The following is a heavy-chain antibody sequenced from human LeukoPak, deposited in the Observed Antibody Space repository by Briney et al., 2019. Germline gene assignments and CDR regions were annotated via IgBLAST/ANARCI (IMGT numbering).Heavy chain of an antibody. D-gene: IGHD5-12*01. Sequence: ASVKVSCKASGGTFSSYAINWVRQAPGQGLEWMGGIIPIFGTANYAQKFQGRVTITADESTSTAYMELSSLRSEDTAVYYCARAYSGLNAFDIWGQGTMVTVSS. CDR3: ARAYSGLNAFDI. CDR2: IIPIFGTA. J-gene: IGHJ3*02. CDR1: GGTFSSYA. V-gene: IGHV1-69*13.